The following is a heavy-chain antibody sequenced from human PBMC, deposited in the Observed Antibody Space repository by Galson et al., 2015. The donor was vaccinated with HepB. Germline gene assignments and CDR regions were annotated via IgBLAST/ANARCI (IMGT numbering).Heavy chain of an antibody. CDR1: GYTFTSYY. CDR2: INLSGGST. D-gene: IGHD3-9*01. J-gene: IGHJ4*02. CDR3: ATLAPFGNLDSRDY. V-gene: IGHV1-46*01. Sequence: SVKVSCKASGYTFTSYYMHWVRQALGQGLKGMEKINLSGGSTSYAKKFQGRVTMPRDTSTSTVYMELSSLSSEDTAVYYCATLAPFGNLDSRDYWGQGTLVTVSS.